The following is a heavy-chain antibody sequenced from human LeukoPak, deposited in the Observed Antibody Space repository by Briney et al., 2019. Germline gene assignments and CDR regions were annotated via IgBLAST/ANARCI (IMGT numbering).Heavy chain of an antibody. CDR2: ISSTGSII. J-gene: IGHJ4*02. CDR1: GFTFRDYY. CDR3: ARDIGGMATDYYFDY. Sequence: GGSLRLSCAASGFTFRDYYMSWVRQAPGKGLEWVSSISSTGSIIYYADSVKGRFTISRDNAKISLFLQMNSLRADDTAVYYCARDIGGMATDYYFDYWGQGTLVTVSS. V-gene: IGHV3-11*01. D-gene: IGHD5-24*01.